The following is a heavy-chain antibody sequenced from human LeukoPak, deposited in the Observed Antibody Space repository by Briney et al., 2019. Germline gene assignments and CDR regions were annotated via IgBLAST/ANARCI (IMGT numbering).Heavy chain of an antibody. CDR1: GGSISSSSYY. CDR3: AARGDYFMGRDY. V-gene: IGHV4-39*01. CDR2: IYYSGST. Sequence: SETLSLTCTVSGGSISSSSYYWGWIHQPPGKGLEWIGSIYYSGSTYYNPSLKSRVTISVDTSKNQFSLKLSSVTAADTAVYYCAARGDYFMGRDYWGQGTLVTVSS. D-gene: IGHD4-17*01. J-gene: IGHJ4*02.